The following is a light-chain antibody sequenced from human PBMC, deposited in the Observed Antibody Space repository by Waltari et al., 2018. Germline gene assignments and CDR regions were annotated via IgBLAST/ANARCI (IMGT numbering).Light chain of an antibody. J-gene: IGKJ4*01. Sequence: EIVMTQSPATVSVSPGESATLPCRASQSVTPSLAWFQQRPGQPPRVLIYGASTRAAGIPARFSGSGSGTEFTLTISSLQSEDFAVYYCQQYEDWPPITFGGGTKVEIK. CDR3: QQYEDWPPIT. CDR2: GAS. V-gene: IGKV3-15*01. CDR1: QSVTPS.